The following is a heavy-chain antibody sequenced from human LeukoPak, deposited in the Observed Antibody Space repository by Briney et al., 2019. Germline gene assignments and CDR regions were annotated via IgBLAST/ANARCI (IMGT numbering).Heavy chain of an antibody. CDR1: GYTFTSHH. CDR3: ARGRPTKLGGIY. V-gene: IGHV1-8*02. CDR2: MNPNSGNT. Sequence: GASVKVSCKASGYTFTSHHINWVRQAAGQGLEWMGWMNPNSGNTAYAQKFQGRVTMTWDTSTNTAYMELGSLRSEDTAVYYCARGRPTKLGGIYWGQGTLVTVSS. D-gene: IGHD7-27*01. J-gene: IGHJ4*02.